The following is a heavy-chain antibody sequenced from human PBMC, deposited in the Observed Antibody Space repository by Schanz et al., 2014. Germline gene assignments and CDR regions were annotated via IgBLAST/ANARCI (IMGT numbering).Heavy chain of an antibody. D-gene: IGHD2-15*01. CDR1: GFTFRGYA. J-gene: IGHJ5*01. CDR3: AKTPREYCNYDNCPNWFDS. V-gene: IGHV3-23*01. Sequence: EVQLLESGGGLVQPGGSLRLSCAASGFTFRGYAMSWVRQAPGRGLEWVSIISGSGGNTYYADAVRGRFTISRDNSKTTVYLQMNSLRAEDTAVYYCAKTPREYCNYDNCPNWFDSWGQGTLXTASS. CDR2: ISGSGGNT.